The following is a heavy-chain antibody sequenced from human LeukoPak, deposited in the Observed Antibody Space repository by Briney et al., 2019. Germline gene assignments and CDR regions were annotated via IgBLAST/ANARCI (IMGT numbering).Heavy chain of an antibody. Sequence: PSETLSLTCTVSGASIDSSRYYWGWIRQPPGKGPEWIASIFYSGNSYNNPSLKSRVTTSVDTSENQFSLKLTSVTAADTAVYYCATLAVWRDWYFDLWGRGTLVTVSS. CDR3: ATLAVWRDWYFDL. CDR1: GASIDSSRYY. J-gene: IGHJ2*01. D-gene: IGHD2-21*01. CDR2: IFYSGNS. V-gene: IGHV4-39*01.